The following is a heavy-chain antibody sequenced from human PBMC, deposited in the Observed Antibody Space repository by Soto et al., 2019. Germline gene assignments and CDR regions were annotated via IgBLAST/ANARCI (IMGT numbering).Heavy chain of an antibody. CDR1: GYTFTSYG. V-gene: IGHV1-18*01. CDR2: ISAYNGNT. Sequence: QVQLVQSGAEVKKPGASVKVSCKASGYTFTSYGISWVQQAPGQGLEWMGWISAYNGNTKYAQKLQGRVTMTTDTSTSSAYMERRRLRPDDTAVYYCARDAVIGMNDYWGQGTLVTVSS. J-gene: IGHJ4*02. D-gene: IGHD3-16*02. CDR3: ARDAVIGMNDY.